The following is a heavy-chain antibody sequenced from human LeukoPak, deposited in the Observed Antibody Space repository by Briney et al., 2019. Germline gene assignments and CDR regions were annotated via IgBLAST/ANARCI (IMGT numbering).Heavy chain of an antibody. CDR1: GGTFSSYA. J-gene: IGHJ2*01. CDR3: ARDGYYYGSGFYYGMDV. CDR2: IIPIFGTA. Sequence: SVKVSCKASGGTFSSYAISWVRQAPGQGLEWMGGIIPIFGTANYAQKFQGRVTITADKSTSTAYMELSSLRSEDTAVYYCARDGYYYGSGFYYGMDVWGRGTLVTVSS. D-gene: IGHD3-10*01. V-gene: IGHV1-69*06.